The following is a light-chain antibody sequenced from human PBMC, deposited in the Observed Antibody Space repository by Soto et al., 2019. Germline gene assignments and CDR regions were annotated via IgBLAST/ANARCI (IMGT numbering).Light chain of an antibody. CDR1: QSVSSN. Sequence: EIVRTQSPATLSVSPGERATLSCRASQSVSSNLAWYQQKPGQAPRLLIYGASTRATGIPARFSGSGSGTECTLALSSLKPEDLAVYYCQQYNNWAPFSFGPGTKVDI. V-gene: IGKV3-15*01. CDR2: GAS. J-gene: IGKJ3*01. CDR3: QQYNNWAPFS.